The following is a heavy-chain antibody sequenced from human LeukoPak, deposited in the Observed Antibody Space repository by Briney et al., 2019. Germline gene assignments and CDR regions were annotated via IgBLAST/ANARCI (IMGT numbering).Heavy chain of an antibody. J-gene: IGHJ6*02. D-gene: IGHD2-21*01. CDR1: GFTFSSYW. Sequence: GGSLRLPCAASGFTFSSYWMSWVRQAPGKGLEWVANIKQDGSEKYYVDSVKGRFTISRDNAKNSLYLQMNSLRAEDTAVYYCARARRGGGVGYYYGMDVWGQGTTVTVSS. CDR2: IKQDGSEK. CDR3: ARARRGGGVGYYYGMDV. V-gene: IGHV3-7*01.